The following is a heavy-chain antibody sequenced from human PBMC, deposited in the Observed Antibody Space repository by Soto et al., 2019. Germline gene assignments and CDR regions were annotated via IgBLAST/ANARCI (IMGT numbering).Heavy chain of an antibody. CDR3: ARGRYGDY. D-gene: IGHD1-1*01. CDR1: GYTFTSYG. CDR2: ISAHNGNT. J-gene: IGHJ4*02. V-gene: IGHV1-18*01. Sequence: QVNLVQSGAEVKKPGASVKVSCKGSGYTFTSYGITWVRQAPGQGLEWMGWISAHNGNTDYAQKLPGRVTVTRDTSTSTAYMELCSLGSDDTAVYYGARGRYGDYWGQGARVTVST.